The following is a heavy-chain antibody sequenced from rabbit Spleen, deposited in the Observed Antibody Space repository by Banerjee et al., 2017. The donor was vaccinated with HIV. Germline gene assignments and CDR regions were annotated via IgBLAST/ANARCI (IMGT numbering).Heavy chain of an antibody. Sequence: QEQLVESGGGLVQPGGSLTLTCTASGFSLSSSYYMCWVRQAPGKGLEWIACIYPGGSGNTYSATWAKGRFTISKASSTTVTLQMTSLTVADTATYFCARDSASSFSSYGMDLWGQGTLVTVS. CDR2: IYPGGSGNT. V-gene: IGHV1S45*01. CDR3: ARDSASSFSSYGMDL. CDR1: GFSLSSSYY. J-gene: IGHJ6*01. D-gene: IGHD8-1*01.